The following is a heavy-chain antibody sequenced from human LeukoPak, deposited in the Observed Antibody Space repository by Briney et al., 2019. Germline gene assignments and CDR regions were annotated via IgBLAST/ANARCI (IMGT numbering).Heavy chain of an antibody. V-gene: IGHV1-2*02. CDR3: ARGREEFGELLGLNDY. J-gene: IGHJ4*02. CDR2: INPNSGGT. CDR1: GYTFTGYY. Sequence: ASVKVSCKASGYTFTGYYMHWVRQAPGQGLEWMGWINPNSGGTNYAQKFQGRVTMTRDTSISTAYMELSRLRSDDTAVYYCARGREEFGELLGLNDYWGQGTLVTVSS. D-gene: IGHD3-10*01.